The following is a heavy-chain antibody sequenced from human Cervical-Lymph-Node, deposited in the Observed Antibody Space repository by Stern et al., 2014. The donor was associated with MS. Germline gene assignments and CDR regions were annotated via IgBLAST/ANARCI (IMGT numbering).Heavy chain of an antibody. CDR3: ARAFCTGGVCYSFPFYGMDV. V-gene: IGHV3-20*01. Sequence: VQLVQSGGGVVRPGRSLRLSCAASGFTFEDYGMSWVRQAPGKGLELVAAINWNGGSTVYAGSVQGRFTISRDNAKNSLYLQMNSLRAEDTALYHCARAFCTGGVCYSFPFYGMDVWGQGTTVTVSS. D-gene: IGHD2-8*02. J-gene: IGHJ6*02. CDR1: GFTFEDYG. CDR2: INWNGGST.